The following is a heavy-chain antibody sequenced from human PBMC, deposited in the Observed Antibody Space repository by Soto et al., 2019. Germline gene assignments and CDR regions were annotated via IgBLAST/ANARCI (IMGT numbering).Heavy chain of an antibody. CDR1: GYSFTTHA. Sequence: ASVKVSFKASGYSFTTHAMIWVRQAPGQRPEWMGWINTGNGNTRYSPKFQGRVNITRDTSASTAYMELSSLKSEDTAVYYCARGEQLYHYYYGMDVWGQGSTVTVSS. CDR2: INTGNGNT. CDR3: ARGEQLYHYYYGMDV. J-gene: IGHJ6*02. V-gene: IGHV1-3*04.